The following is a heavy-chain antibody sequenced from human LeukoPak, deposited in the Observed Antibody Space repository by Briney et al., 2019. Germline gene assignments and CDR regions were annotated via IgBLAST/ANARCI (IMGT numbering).Heavy chain of an antibody. CDR3: AELGITMIGGV. CDR1: GFIFRTYS. Sequence: PGGSLRLSCVTSGFIFRTYSMTWVRQAPGKGLEWVSYISSSGSTIYYADSVKGRFTISRDNAKNSLYLQMNSLRAEDTAVYYCAELGITMIGGVWGKGTTVTISS. V-gene: IGHV3-48*04. CDR2: ISSSGSTI. J-gene: IGHJ6*04. D-gene: IGHD3-10*02.